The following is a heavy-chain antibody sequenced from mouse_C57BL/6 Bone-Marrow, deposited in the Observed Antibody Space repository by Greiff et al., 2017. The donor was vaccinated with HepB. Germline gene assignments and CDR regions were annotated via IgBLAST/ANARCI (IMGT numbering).Heavy chain of an antibody. V-gene: IGHV1-54*01. D-gene: IGHD2-3*01. CDR1: GYAFTNYL. CDR3: AKYDGYYFDY. J-gene: IGHJ2*01. CDR2: INPGSGGT. Sequence: QVQLQQSGAELVRPGTSVKVSCKASGYAFTNYLIEWVKQRPGQGLEWIGVINPGSGGTNYNEQFKGKATLTADKSSSTAYMQLSSLTSEDSAVYFCAKYDGYYFDYWGQGTTLTVSS.